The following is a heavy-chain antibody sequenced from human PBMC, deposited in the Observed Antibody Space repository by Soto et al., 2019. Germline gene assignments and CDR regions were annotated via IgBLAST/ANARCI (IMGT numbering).Heavy chain of an antibody. J-gene: IGHJ4*02. D-gene: IGHD2-2*01. CDR2: IYHSGST. CDR1: GGSISSSNW. V-gene: IGHV4-4*02. CDR3: AGEDIVVVPAGRGYFDY. Sequence: SETLSLTCAASGGSISSSNWWSWVRQPPGKGLEWIGEIYHSGSTNYNPSLKSRVTISVDKSKNQFSLKLSSVTAADTAVYYCAGEDIVVVPAGRGYFDYWGQGTLVTVS.